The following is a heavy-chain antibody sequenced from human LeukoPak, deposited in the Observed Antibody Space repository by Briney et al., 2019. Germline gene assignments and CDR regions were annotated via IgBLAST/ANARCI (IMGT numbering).Heavy chain of an antibody. V-gene: IGHV4-59*08. CDR3: ARHAGFGSGYYHDAFDI. Sequence: SETLSLTCTVSGDSINDYYWSWIRQPPGNRLEWIGWIYYSGSTMYSPSLESRVTISLDTSRTQFSLDLNSVAAADTAVYYCARHAGFGSGYYHDAFDIWGQGSMVIVSS. CDR1: GDSINDYY. J-gene: IGHJ3*02. D-gene: IGHD3-22*01. CDR2: IYYSGST.